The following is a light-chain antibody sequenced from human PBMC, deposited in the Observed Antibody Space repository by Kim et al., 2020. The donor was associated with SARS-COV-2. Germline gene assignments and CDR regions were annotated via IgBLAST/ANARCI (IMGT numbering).Light chain of an antibody. CDR3: QTYDDKDRI. Sequence: NFMLTQPHSVSESPGKTVTISCVRTGGSIASANVQWYQQRPGGSPSAVIYEDVSRPSGVPDRFSGSIDRSSNSASLTISGLQTEDEGTYYCQTYDDKDRIFGGGTRLTVL. V-gene: IGLV6-57*01. J-gene: IGLJ2*01. CDR2: EDV. CDR1: GGSIASAN.